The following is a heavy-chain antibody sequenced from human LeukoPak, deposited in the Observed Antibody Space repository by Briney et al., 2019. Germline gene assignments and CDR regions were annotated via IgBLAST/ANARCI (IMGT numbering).Heavy chain of an antibody. CDR3: ARGDYDSSGLTNAFDI. Sequence: PSETPSLTCAVYGGSFSGYYWSWIRQPPGKGLEWIGEINHSGSTNYNPSLKSRVTISVDTSKNQFSLKLSSVTAADTAVYYCARGDYDSSGLTNAFDIWGQGTMVTVSS. V-gene: IGHV4-34*01. CDR2: INHSGST. D-gene: IGHD3-22*01. J-gene: IGHJ3*02. CDR1: GGSFSGYY.